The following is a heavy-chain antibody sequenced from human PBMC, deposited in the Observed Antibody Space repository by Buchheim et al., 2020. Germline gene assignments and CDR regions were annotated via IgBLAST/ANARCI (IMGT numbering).Heavy chain of an antibody. J-gene: IGHJ4*02. V-gene: IGHV4-34*01. CDR3: AVGLPTIFGVVTVDY. CDR2: INHSGST. CDR1: GGSFSGYY. Sequence: QVQLQQWGAGLLKPSETLSLTCAVSGGSFSGYYWSWIRQPPGKGLEWIGEINHSGSTNYNPSLKSRVTISVDTSKNQFSLKLSYVTAADTAVYYWAVGLPTIFGVVTVDYWGQGTL. D-gene: IGHD3-3*01.